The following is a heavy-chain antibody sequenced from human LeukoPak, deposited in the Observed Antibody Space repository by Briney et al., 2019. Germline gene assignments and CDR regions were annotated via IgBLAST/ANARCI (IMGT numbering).Heavy chain of an antibody. D-gene: IGHD3-22*01. CDR1: SFTFSSYS. CDR3: AVASSGYYLDAFDI. V-gene: IGHV3-21*01. Sequence: NPGGSLRLSCAASSFTFSSYSMNWVRQAPGKGLEWVSSISSSSSYIYYADSVKGRFTISRDNAKNSLYLQMNSMRAEDTAVYYCAVASSGYYLDAFDIWGQGTMVTVSS. CDR2: ISSSSSYI. J-gene: IGHJ3*02.